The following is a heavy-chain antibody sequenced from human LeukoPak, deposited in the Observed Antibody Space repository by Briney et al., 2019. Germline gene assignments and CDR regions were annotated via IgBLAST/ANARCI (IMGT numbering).Heavy chain of an antibody. Sequence: PSETLSLTCTVSGGSISSSSYYWGWLRQPPGKGLEWIGSIHYTGSTFCNPSLKSRVTISVDTSKDQFSLKLSSVTAADTALYYCARHLHDGSRPWGSGYSYWGQGILVTVSS. V-gene: IGHV4-39*01. D-gene: IGHD3-22*01. J-gene: IGHJ4*02. CDR1: GGSISSSSYY. CDR3: ARHLHDGSRPWGSGYSY. CDR2: IHYTGST.